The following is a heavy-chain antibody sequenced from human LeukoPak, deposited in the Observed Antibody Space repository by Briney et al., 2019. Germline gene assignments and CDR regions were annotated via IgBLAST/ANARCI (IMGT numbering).Heavy chain of an antibody. J-gene: IGHJ3*02. CDR2: ISINSLYI. Sequence: VGSLRLSCAASGFTFSSYSMNWVRQAPGKGLEWVSSISINSLYIYYADSVKGRFNISRDNAQNSLFLEMNSLRTEDTAVYYCATKSRGPFDIWGQGTKVTVSS. CDR1: GFTFSSYS. CDR3: ATKSRGPFDI. V-gene: IGHV3-21*01. D-gene: IGHD3-16*01.